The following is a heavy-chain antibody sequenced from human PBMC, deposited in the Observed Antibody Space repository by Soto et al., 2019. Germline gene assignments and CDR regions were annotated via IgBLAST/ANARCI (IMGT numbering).Heavy chain of an antibody. D-gene: IGHD3-3*01. CDR1: GFTFSSYS. J-gene: IGHJ6*02. V-gene: IGHV3-48*02. CDR2: ISSSSSTI. CDR3: ARDLGGWSGYYYYYGMDV. Sequence: EVQLVESGGGLVQPGGSLRLSCAASGFTFSSYSMNWVRQAPGKGLEWVSYISSSSSTIYYADSVKGRFTISRDNAKNSLYLQRNSLRDEDTAVYYCARDLGGWSGYYYYYGMDVWGQGTTVTVSS.